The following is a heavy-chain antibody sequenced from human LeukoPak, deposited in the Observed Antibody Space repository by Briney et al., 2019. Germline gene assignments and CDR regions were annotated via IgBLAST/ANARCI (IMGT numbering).Heavy chain of an antibody. CDR3: ARWVAAAHYGPYYYMDV. V-gene: IGHV1-69*05. CDR2: IIPIFGTA. D-gene: IGHD6-13*01. Sequence: SVKVSCKASGGTFSSYAISWVRQAPGQGLEWMGGIIPIFGTANYAQKFQGRVTITTDESTSTAYMELSSLRSEDTAGYYCARWVAAAHYGPYYYMDVWGKGTTVTVSS. CDR1: GGTFSSYA. J-gene: IGHJ6*03.